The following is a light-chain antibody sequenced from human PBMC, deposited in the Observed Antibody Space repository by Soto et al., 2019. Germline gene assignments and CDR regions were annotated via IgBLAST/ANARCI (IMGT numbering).Light chain of an antibody. Sequence: DIQMTQSPSTLSASVGDRVTITFRASQTISSWLAWYQQKPGKAPKLLIYKASTVKSGVPSRFSGSGYGTEFPLTISSLQPDDFATYYCHHYNSYSEAFGQGTKV. V-gene: IGKV1-5*03. CDR3: HHYNSYSEA. CDR2: KAS. CDR1: QTISSW. J-gene: IGKJ1*01.